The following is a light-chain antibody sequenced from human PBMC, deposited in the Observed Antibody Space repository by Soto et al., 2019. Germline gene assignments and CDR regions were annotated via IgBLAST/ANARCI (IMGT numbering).Light chain of an antibody. CDR1: QSINNYY. V-gene: IGKV3-20*01. CDR3: RRFGSSPGT. Sequence: EIVLTQSPGTLSLSPGERATLSCMASQSINNYYLAWYQQTPGQAPRLLIDGTSNRATGIADRFSGSGSGTDFTLAIARVEPDDFAVSYCRRFGSSPGTFGQGTKLEIK. CDR2: GTS. J-gene: IGKJ2*01.